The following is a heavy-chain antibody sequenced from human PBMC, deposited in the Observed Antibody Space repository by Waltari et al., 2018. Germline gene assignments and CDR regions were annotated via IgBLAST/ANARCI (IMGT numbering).Heavy chain of an antibody. CDR2: ISSSSSTI. CDR3: APGGNYGSGGY. D-gene: IGHD3-10*01. J-gene: IGHJ4*02. V-gene: IGHV3-48*04. CDR1: GFTFSSYS. Sequence: EVQLVESGGGLVQPGGSLSLSCAASGFTFSSYSMNWARQAPGKGLEWVSYISSSSSTIYYADSVKGRFTISRDNAKNSLYLQMNSLRAEDTAVYYCAPGGNYGSGGYWGQGTLVTVSS.